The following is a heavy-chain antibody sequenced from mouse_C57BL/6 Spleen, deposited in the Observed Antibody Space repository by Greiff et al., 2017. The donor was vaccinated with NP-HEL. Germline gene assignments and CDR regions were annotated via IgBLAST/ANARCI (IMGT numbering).Heavy chain of an antibody. CDR2: ISSGSSTI. V-gene: IGHV5-17*01. CDR3: ARLNSNYDYYAMDY. D-gene: IGHD2-5*01. CDR1: GFTFSDYG. J-gene: IGHJ4*01. Sequence: EVHLVESGGGLVKPGGSLKLSCAASGFTFSDYGMHWVRQAPEKGLEWVAYISSGSSTIYYADTVKGRFTISRDNAKNTLFLQMTSLRSEDTAMYYCARLNSNYDYYAMDYWGQGTSVTVSS.